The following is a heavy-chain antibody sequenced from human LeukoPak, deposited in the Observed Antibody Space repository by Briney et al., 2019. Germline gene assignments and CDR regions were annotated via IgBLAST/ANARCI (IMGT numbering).Heavy chain of an antibody. CDR2: IYYSGIT. D-gene: IGHD2-2*01. J-gene: IGHJ4*02. CDR1: GGSISSGDYY. Sequence: SQTLSLXCTVSGGSISSGDYYWSWIRQPPEKGLEWIGYIYYSGITYYNPSLKSRVTISVDTSKNQFSLKLSSVTAADTAVYYCVAEAAACSSTSCYPANWGQGTLVTVSS. V-gene: IGHV4-30-4*08. CDR3: VAEAAACSSTSCYPAN.